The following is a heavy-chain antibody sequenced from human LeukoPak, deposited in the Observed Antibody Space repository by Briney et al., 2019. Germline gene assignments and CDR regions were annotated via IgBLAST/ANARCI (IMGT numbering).Heavy chain of an antibody. J-gene: IGHJ4*02. CDR3: ARIYCSSTSCYTRSEYYFDY. Sequence: SETLSLTCAVYGGSFSGYYWSWIRQPPGKGLEWIGEINHSGSTNYNPSLKSRVTISVGTSKNQFSLKLSSVTAADTAVYYCARIYCSSTSCYTRSEYYFDYWGQGTLVTVSS. CDR1: GGSFSGYY. D-gene: IGHD2-2*02. V-gene: IGHV4-34*01. CDR2: INHSGST.